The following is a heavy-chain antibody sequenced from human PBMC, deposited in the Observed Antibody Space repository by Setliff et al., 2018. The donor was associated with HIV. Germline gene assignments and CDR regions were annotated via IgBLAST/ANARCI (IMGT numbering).Heavy chain of an antibody. J-gene: IGHJ4*02. D-gene: IGHD3-9*01. V-gene: IGHV1-18*01. CDR1: GYRFSSYG. CDR3: ARKYYDILTGYYAADY. CDR2: ISAYNGNT. Sequence: ASVKVSCKASGYRFSSYGISWVRQAPGQGLEWMGWISAYNGNTDYAQKFQDRVAMTTDSSTSTAYMELRSLRSDDTALYYCARKYYDILTGYYAADYWGQGTLFTVSS.